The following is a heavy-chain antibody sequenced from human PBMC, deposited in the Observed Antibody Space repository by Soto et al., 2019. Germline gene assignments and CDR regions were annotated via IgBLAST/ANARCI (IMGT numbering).Heavy chain of an antibody. J-gene: IGHJ6*02. CDR3: ARDPIGDSQESYYYYGMDV. V-gene: IGHV4-31*03. CDR1: GGYISSGGYY. Sequence: PSETLSLTCTVSGGYISSGGYYWSWIRQHPGKGLEWIGYIYYSGSTYYNPSLKSRVTISVDTSKNQFSLKLSSVTAADTAVYYCARDPIGDSQESYYYYGMDVWGQGTTVTVSS. CDR2: IYYSGST.